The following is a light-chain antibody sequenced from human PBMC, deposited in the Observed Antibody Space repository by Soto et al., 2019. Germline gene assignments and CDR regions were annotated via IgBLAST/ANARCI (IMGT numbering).Light chain of an antibody. CDR3: QQYGTSLYT. Sequence: EIVLTQSPGTLSLSPGERATLSCRASQSVSSNYLAWYQQKPVQAPRLLISGASSRATGIPDRFSGSGSGTDFTLTISRLEPEDFAVYYCQQYGTSLYTFGQGTKLEIK. V-gene: IGKV3-20*01. CDR2: GAS. CDR1: QSVSSNY. J-gene: IGKJ2*01.